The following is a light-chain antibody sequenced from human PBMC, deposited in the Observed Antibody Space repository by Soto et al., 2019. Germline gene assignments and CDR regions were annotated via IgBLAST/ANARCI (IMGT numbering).Light chain of an antibody. V-gene: IGKV3-20*01. CDR2: GAS. J-gene: IGKJ1*01. Sequence: EVMLTQSPGTLSLSPGERATLSCRASQSIFSNYLAWYQQKSGQAPRLLIYGASNRATGIPDRFSGSGSGTDFTLTIIRLEPEDFAVYYCQQYGTSPRPFGQGTKVEFK. CDR3: QQYGTSPRP. CDR1: QSIFSNY.